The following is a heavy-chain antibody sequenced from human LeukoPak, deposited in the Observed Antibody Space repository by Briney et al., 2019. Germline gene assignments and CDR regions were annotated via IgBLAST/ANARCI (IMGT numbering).Heavy chain of an antibody. Sequence: SETLSLTCAVYGGSFSGYYWSWIRQPPGKGLEWIGEINHSGSTNYNPSLKSRVTISVDTSKNQFSLKLSSVTAADTAVYYCARLSGGNSAVSCYYYYMDVWGKGTTVTVSS. V-gene: IGHV4-34*01. CDR2: INHSGST. D-gene: IGHD4-23*01. J-gene: IGHJ6*03. CDR1: GGSFSGYY. CDR3: ARLSGGNSAVSCYYYYMDV.